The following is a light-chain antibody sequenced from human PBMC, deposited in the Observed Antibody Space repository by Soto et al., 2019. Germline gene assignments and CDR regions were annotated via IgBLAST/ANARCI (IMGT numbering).Light chain of an antibody. Sequence: EIVMTQSPATLSVSPGERATLSCRASQSVNIYLAWYQQKPGQAPRLLIFGASSRATGIPARFSGSGSGTDFTLTISRLEPEDFAVYYCQQYGSLSWTFGQGTKVDIK. V-gene: IGKV3-20*01. CDR2: GAS. CDR1: QSVNIY. J-gene: IGKJ1*01. CDR3: QQYGSLSWT.